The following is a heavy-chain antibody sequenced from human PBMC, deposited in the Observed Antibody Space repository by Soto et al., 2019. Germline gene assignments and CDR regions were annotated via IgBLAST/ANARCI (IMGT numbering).Heavy chain of an antibody. J-gene: IGHJ4*02. V-gene: IGHV3-23*01. D-gene: IGHD3-22*01. CDR3: VRGDGDYYDGNGYLGRH. Sequence: PSETLSLTCAVSGGSISSGGYSWSWVRQAPGKGLEWVSAISGSGGSTYYADSVKGRFTISRDNSKNTLYLQMNSLRAEDTAVYYCVRGDGDYYDGNGYLGRHWGQGTLVTVSS. CDR1: GGSISSGGYS. CDR2: ISGSGGST.